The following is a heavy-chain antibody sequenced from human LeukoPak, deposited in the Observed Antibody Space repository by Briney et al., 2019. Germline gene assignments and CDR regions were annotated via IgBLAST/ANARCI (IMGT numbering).Heavy chain of an antibody. CDR3: ARVMVAHYDSSGYYPLYYYYGMDV. CDR2: IYSGGST. V-gene: IGHV3-53*04. CDR1: GFTVSSNY. J-gene: IGHJ6*02. Sequence: GGSLRLSCAASGFTVSSNYMSWVRQAPGKGLEWVSVIYSGGSTYYADSVKGRFTISRHNSKNTLYLQMNSLRAEDTAVYYCARVMVAHYDSSGYYPLYYYYGMDVWGQGTTVTVSS. D-gene: IGHD3-22*01.